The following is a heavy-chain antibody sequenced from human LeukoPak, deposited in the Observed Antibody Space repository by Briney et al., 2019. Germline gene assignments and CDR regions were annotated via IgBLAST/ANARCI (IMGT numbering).Heavy chain of an antibody. CDR1: GGSISSSSYY. Sequence: SETLSLTCTVSGGSISSSSYYWGWIRQPPGKGLEWIGSIYYSGSTYYNPSLKSRVTISVDTSKNQFSLKLSSVTAADTAVYYCARQGILTGYYIVDYWGQGTLVTVSS. V-gene: IGHV4-39*01. J-gene: IGHJ4*02. CDR3: ARQGILTGYYIVDY. CDR2: IYYSGST. D-gene: IGHD3-9*01.